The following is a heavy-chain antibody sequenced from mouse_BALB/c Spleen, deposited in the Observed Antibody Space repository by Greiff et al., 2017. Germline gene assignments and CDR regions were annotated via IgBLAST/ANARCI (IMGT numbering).Heavy chain of an antibody. CDR3: ARIYYGNYDWYFDV. Sequence: EVQRVESGPSLVKPSQTLSLTCSVTGDSITSGYWNWIRKFPGNKLEYMGYISYSGSTYYNPSLKSRISITRDTSKNQYYLQLNSVTTEDTATYYCARIYYGNYDWYFDVWGAGTTVTVSS. D-gene: IGHD2-1*01. J-gene: IGHJ1*01. CDR1: GDSITSGY. CDR2: ISYSGST. V-gene: IGHV3-8*02.